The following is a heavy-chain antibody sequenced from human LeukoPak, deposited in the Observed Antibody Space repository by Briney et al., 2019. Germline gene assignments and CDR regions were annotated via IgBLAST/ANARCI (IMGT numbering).Heavy chain of an antibody. D-gene: IGHD3-9*01. CDR3: AREQIVLRYFDWLPGWFDP. Sequence: PSETLSLTCSVSGDSISNYYWSWIRQPPGKGLEWIGEINHSGSTNYNPSLKSRVTISVDTSKNQFSLKLSSVTAADTAVYYCAREQIVLRYFDWLPGWFDPWGQGTLVTVSS. CDR1: GDSISNYY. CDR2: INHSGST. J-gene: IGHJ5*02. V-gene: IGHV4-34*01.